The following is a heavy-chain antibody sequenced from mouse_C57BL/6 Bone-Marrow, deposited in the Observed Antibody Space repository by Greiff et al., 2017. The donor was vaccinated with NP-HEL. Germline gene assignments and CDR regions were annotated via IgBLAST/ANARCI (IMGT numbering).Heavy chain of an antibody. CDR2: IDPEDGET. Sequence: EVKLQESGAELVKPGASVKLSCTASGFNIKDYYMHWVKQRTEQGLEWIGRIDPEDGETKYAPKFQGKATITADTSSNTAYLQLSSLTSEDTAVYYCAHYYGSSPHSYWYFDVWGTGTTVTVSS. D-gene: IGHD1-1*01. J-gene: IGHJ1*03. V-gene: IGHV14-2*01. CDR3: AHYYGSSPHSYWYFDV. CDR1: GFNIKDYY.